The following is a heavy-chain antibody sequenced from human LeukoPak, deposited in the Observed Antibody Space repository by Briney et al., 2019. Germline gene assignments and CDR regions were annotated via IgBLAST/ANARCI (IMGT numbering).Heavy chain of an antibody. V-gene: IGHV3-30-3*01. CDR2: ISYDGSNK. D-gene: IGHD1-7*01. J-gene: IGHJ4*02. CDR3: ASLNYGSDY. Sequence: PGGSLRLSCAASGFTFSSCAMHWVRQAPGKGLEWVAVISYDGSNKYYADSVKGRFTISRDNSKNTLYLQTNSLRAEDTAVYYCASLNYGSDYWGQGTLVTVSS. CDR1: GFTFSSCA.